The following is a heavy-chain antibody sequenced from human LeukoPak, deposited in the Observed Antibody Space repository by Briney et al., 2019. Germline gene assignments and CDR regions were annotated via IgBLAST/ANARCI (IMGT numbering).Heavy chain of an antibody. Sequence: PGGSLRLSCAASGFTFSSYAMSWVRQAPGKGLEWVSAISGSGGSTYYADSVKGRFTISRDNSKNTLYLQMNSLRAEDTAVYYCAEHTGYSSRWSPFQHWGQGTLVTVSS. CDR2: ISGSGGST. V-gene: IGHV3-23*01. CDR3: AEHTGYSSRWSPFQH. D-gene: IGHD6-13*01. CDR1: GFTFSSYA. J-gene: IGHJ1*01.